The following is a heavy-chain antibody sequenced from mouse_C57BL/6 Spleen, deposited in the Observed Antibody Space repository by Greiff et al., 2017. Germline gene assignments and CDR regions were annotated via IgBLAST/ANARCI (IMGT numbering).Heavy chain of an antibody. V-gene: IGHV14-1*01. D-gene: IGHD2-2*01. CDR2: IDPEDGDT. Sequence: VHVKQSGAELVRPGASVKLSCTASGFNIKDYYLHWVKQRPEQGLEWIGRIDPEDGDTEYAPKFQGKATMTADTSSNTAYLQLSSLTSEDTAVYYCTTRGVTTEAYWGQGTLVTVSA. CDR1: GFNIKDYY. CDR3: TTRGVTTEAY. J-gene: IGHJ3*01.